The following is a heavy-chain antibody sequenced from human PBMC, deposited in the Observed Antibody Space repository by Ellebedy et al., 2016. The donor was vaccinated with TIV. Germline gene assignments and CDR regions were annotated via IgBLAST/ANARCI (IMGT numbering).Heavy chain of an antibody. J-gene: IGHJ4*02. D-gene: IGHD3-10*01. CDR2: INPNSGGT. CDR1: GYTFTSYG. V-gene: IGHV1-2*02. CDR3: ARDAGYYGSGTNFDY. Sequence: ASVKVSCKASGYTFTSYGISWVRQAPGQGLEWMGWINPNSGGTNYAQKFQGRVTMTRDTSISTAYMELSRLRSDDTAVYYCARDAGYYGSGTNFDYWGQGTLVTVSS.